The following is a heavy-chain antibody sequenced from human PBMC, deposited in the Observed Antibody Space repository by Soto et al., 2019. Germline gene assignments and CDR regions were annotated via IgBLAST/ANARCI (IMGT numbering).Heavy chain of an antibody. CDR3: ARDPIDYEPSWDAFDI. CDR1: GGTFSSYA. V-gene: IGHV1-69*01. J-gene: IGHJ3*02. CDR2: IIPIFGTA. D-gene: IGHD4-17*01. Sequence: QVQLVQSGAEVKKPGSSVKVSCKSSGGTFSSYAISWVRQAPGQGLEWMGGIIPIFGTANYAQKFQGRVTITADESTSTAYMELSSLRSEDTAVYYCARDPIDYEPSWDAFDIWGQGTMVTVSS.